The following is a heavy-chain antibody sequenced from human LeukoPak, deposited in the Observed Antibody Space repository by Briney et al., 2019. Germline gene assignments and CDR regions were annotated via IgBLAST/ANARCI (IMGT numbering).Heavy chain of an antibody. J-gene: IGHJ3*02. CDR1: GFTFSSYW. D-gene: IGHD1-26*01. Sequence: GGSLRLSCAASGFTFSSYWMHWVRQAPGKGLVWVSRINTDGSSTSYADSVKGRFTISRDNAKNTLYLQMNSLRAEDTAVYYCARASPGIVGARADAFDIWGQGTMVTVSS. CDR2: INTDGSST. V-gene: IGHV3-74*01. CDR3: ARASPGIVGARADAFDI.